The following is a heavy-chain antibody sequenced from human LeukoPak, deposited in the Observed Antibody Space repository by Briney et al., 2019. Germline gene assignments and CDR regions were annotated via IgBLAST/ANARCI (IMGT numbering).Heavy chain of an antibody. CDR2: ISSSSSTI. CDR1: GFNFSIYS. D-gene: IGHD3-10*01. Sequence: PGGSLRPSCAASGFNFSIYSMNWVRQAPGKGLEWVSYISSSSSTIYYADSVKGRFTISRDNAKNSLYLQMNSLRAEDTAVYYCARDPNYYGSGSYYNGDYWGQGTLVTVSS. J-gene: IGHJ4*02. V-gene: IGHV3-48*04. CDR3: ARDPNYYGSGSYYNGDY.